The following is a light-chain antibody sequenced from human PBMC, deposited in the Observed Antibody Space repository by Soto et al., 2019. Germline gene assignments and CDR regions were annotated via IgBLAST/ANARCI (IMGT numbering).Light chain of an antibody. J-gene: IGKJ2*01. Sequence: DIQMTQSPSILSASVGDSVTITCRASQSISTWLASYQQKPGKAPKVLIYKASRLQSEVPSRFSGSGSGTDFSLTISSLQPYDFSTYYCQQSNSNSYTFGQGTKLEI. CDR1: QSISTW. CDR2: KAS. CDR3: QQSNSNSYT. V-gene: IGKV1-5*03.